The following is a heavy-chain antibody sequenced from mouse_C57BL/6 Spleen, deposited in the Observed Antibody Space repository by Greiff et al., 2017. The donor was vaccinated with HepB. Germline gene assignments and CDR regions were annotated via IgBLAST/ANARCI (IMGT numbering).Heavy chain of an antibody. D-gene: IGHD1-1*01. CDR3: ARRDYYGSSPWYFDV. CDR2: INPNYGTT. Sequence: EVQLVESGPELVKPGASVKISCKASGYSFTDYNMNWVKQSNGKSLEWIGVINPNYGTTSYNQKFKGKATLTVDQSSSTAYMQLNSLTSEDSAVYYCARRDYYGSSPWYFDVWGTGTTVTVSS. J-gene: IGHJ1*03. V-gene: IGHV1-39*01. CDR1: GYSFTDYN.